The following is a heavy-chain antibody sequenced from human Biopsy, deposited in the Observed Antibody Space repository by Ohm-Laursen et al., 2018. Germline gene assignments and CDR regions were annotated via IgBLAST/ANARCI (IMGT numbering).Heavy chain of an antibody. Sequence: TLSLTWTVSGASVTSGSYYWSWIRQPPGKGLEWIGHIYYSVMTNYNPSLQSRVSISVDTSRNQVSLTLSSVTAADTAVYYCARDSGILNYGNFKYYHYYGMDVWGQGTMVTVSS. CDR3: ARDSGILNYGNFKYYHYYGMDV. V-gene: IGHV4-61*01. J-gene: IGHJ6*02. D-gene: IGHD4-11*01. CDR1: GASVTSGSYY. CDR2: IYYSVMT.